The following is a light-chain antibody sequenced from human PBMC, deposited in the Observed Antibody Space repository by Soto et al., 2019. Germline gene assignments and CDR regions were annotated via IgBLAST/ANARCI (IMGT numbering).Light chain of an antibody. CDR1: QTITNY. V-gene: IGKV1-39*01. Sequence: DLQMTQSPSSLSASVGGRVTITCRASQTITNYLNWYQQKPGKAPKLLIYAASSLQSGVPSRFSGSGSGTDFTLTISSLQPEDFASYYCQQSYSIPWTFGQGTKVEFK. CDR2: AAS. CDR3: QQSYSIPWT. J-gene: IGKJ1*01.